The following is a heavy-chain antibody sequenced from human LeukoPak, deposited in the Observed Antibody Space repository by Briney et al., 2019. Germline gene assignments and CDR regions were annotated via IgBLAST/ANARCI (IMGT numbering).Heavy chain of an antibody. CDR3: AREYSYGSDYYGMDV. D-gene: IGHD5-18*01. V-gene: IGHV3-23*01. Sequence: GGSLRLSCAASGFTFSSYAMSWVRQAPGKGLEWVSAISGSGGSTYYADSVKGRFTISRDNAKNSLYLQMNSLRAEDAAVYYCAREYSYGSDYYGMDVWGQGTTVTVSS. CDR2: ISGSGGST. J-gene: IGHJ6*02. CDR1: GFTFSSYA.